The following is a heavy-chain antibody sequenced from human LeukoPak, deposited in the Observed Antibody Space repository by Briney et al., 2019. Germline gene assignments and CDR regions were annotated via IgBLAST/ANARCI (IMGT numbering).Heavy chain of an antibody. V-gene: IGHV3-15*01. CDR2: IKSKTDGGTT. J-gene: IGHJ4*02. CDR3: TTVAITMLRGVIIITRSFDY. Sequence: AGGSLRLSCAASGFTFSNAWMSWVRQAPGKGLERVGRIKSKTDGGTTDYAAPVKGRFTISRDDSKNTLYLQMNSLKTEDTAVYYCTTVAITMLRGVIIITRSFDYWGQGTLVTVSS. D-gene: IGHD3-10*01. CDR1: GFTFSNAW.